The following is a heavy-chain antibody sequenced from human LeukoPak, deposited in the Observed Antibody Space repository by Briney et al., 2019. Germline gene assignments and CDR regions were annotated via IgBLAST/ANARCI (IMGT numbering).Heavy chain of an antibody. J-gene: IGHJ4*02. CDR3: AKALKYLTGYYHFDY. CDR1: GFTFSSYG. CDR2: ISGSGGST. D-gene: IGHD3-9*01. Sequence: GGSLRLSCASSGFTFSSYGMHWVRQAPGKGLEWVSAISGSGGSTYYADSVKGRFTISRDNSKNTLYLQMNSLRAEDTAVYYCAKALKYLTGYYHFDYWGQGTLVTVSS. V-gene: IGHV3-23*01.